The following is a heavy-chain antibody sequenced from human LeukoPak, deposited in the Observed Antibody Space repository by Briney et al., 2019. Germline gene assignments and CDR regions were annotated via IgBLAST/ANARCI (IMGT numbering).Heavy chain of an antibody. CDR2: VSGSGAHT. J-gene: IGHJ4*02. Sequence: GGSLRLSCAASGFTFSSYAMTWVRQAPGKGLQWVSAVSGSGAHTYYADSVKGRFTISRDNSKNTLYLQMNSLRAEDTAVYYCRDPFDYWGQGTLVTVSS. CDR3: RDPFDY. V-gene: IGHV3-23*01. CDR1: GFTFSSYA.